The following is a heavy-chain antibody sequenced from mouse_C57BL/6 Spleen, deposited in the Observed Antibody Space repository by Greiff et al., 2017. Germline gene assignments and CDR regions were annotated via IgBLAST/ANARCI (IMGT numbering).Heavy chain of an antibody. V-gene: IGHV5-17*01. CDR3: ARRDPYYAMDY. CDR1: GFTFSDYG. J-gene: IGHJ4*01. D-gene: IGHD3-3*01. Sequence: DVQLQESGGGLVKPGGSLKFSCAASGFTFSDYGMHWVRQAPEKGLEWVAYISSGSSTIYYADTVKGRFTISRDNAKNTLFLQMTSLRSEDTAMYYCARRDPYYAMDYWGQGTSVTVSS. CDR2: ISSGSSTI.